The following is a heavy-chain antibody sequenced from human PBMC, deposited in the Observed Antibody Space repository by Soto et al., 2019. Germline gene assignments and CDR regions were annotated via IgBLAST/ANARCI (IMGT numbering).Heavy chain of an antibody. J-gene: IGHJ4*02. CDR3: ATRGGGGGY. D-gene: IGHD3-10*01. CDR1: GFTVSNNY. CDR2: IYSGGYT. V-gene: IGHV3-53*01. Sequence: EVQLVESGGGLIQPGGSLRLSCAVSGFTVSNNYMSWVRQAPGKGLEGVSVIYSGGYTAYGDSVKGRFTISRDNSKNTLYLQVNGRGAGHTAVFYWATRGGGGGYWGQGTLVTVSS.